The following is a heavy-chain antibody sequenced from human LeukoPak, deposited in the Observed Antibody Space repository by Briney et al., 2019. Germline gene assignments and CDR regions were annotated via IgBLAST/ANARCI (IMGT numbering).Heavy chain of an antibody. CDR2: IYSGGST. Sequence: GGSLRLSCAASGFTVSSNYMSWLRQAPGKGLEWVSVIYSGGSTYYADSVKGRFTISRDNYKTTLYLQMNSLRADDAAVYYRASLPRGSGSYYWPDAFDIWGQGTMVTVSS. CDR1: GFTVSSNY. CDR3: ASLPRGSGSYYWPDAFDI. D-gene: IGHD3-10*01. J-gene: IGHJ3*02. V-gene: IGHV3-66*01.